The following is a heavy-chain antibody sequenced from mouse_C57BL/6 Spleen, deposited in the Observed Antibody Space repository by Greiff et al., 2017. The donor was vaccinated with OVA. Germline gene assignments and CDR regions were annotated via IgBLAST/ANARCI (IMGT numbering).Heavy chain of an antibody. D-gene: IGHD2-4*01. J-gene: IGHJ2*01. CDR1: GYTFTSYW. Sequence: QVQLQQPGAELVKPGASVKLSCKASGYTFTSYWMHWVKQRPGQGLEWIGMIHPNSGSTNYNEKFKSKATLTVDKSSSTAYMQLSSLTSEDSAVYYCARYFDYDGGYYFDYWGQGTTLTVSS. CDR2: IHPNSGST. CDR3: ARYFDYDGGYYFDY. V-gene: IGHV1-64*01.